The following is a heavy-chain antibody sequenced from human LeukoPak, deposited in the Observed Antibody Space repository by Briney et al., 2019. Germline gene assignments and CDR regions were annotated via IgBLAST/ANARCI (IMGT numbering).Heavy chain of an antibody. CDR3: ARGWSTVTTFDY. CDR2: ISYDGSNK. CDR1: GFTFSSYA. V-gene: IGHV3-30-3*01. J-gene: IGHJ4*01. D-gene: IGHD4-17*01. Sequence: PGGSLRLSCAASGFTFSSYAMHWVRQAPGKGLEWVAVISYDGSNKYYADSVKGRFTISRDNSKNTLYLQMNSLRAEDTAVYYCARGWSTVTTFDYWGHGTLVTVSS.